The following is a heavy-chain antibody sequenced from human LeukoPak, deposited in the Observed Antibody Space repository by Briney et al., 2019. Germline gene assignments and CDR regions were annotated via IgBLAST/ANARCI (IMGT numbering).Heavy chain of an antibody. D-gene: IGHD6-13*01. CDR3: ARRSGTGISNYYYYGMDV. CDR1: GGTFSSYA. CDR2: IIPIFGTA. V-gene: IGHV1-69*06. Sequence: GASVKGSCKASGGTFSSYAISWVRQAPGQGLEWMGGIIPIFGTANYAQKFQGRVTITADKSTSTAYMELSSLRSEDTAVYYCARRSGTGISNYYYYGMDVWGKGTTVTVSS. J-gene: IGHJ6*04.